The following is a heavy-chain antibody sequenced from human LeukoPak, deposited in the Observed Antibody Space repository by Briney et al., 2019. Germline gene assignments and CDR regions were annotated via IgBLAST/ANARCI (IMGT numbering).Heavy chain of an antibody. J-gene: IGHJ6*04. CDR2: INWNGGST. CDR3: APPGADSALPLDV. D-gene: IGHD2-15*01. Sequence: GGSLRLSCAASGFTFDDYGMSWVRQAPGKGLEWVSGINWNGGSTGYADSVKGRFTISRDNAKNSVFLDMDSLRAEDTAVYYCAPPGADSALPLDVWGNGTAVTVSS. CDR1: GFTFDDYG. V-gene: IGHV3-20*04.